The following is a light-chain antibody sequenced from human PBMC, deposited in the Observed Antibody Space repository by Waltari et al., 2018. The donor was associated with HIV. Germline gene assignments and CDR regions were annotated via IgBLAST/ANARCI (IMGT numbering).Light chain of an antibody. CDR1: SPNIGSTS. J-gene: IGLJ3*02. CDR2: SNN. Sequence: HFVLTQPPSASGTPGQRVTISCSGGSPNIGSTSGKWYQLVPGTAPKVLLYSNNQRPSGVPDRFAASKSCSSTSLAISGLQSEDEADYYCSSWDVGLNGWVFGGWTKLTVL. V-gene: IGLV1-44*01. CDR3: SSWDVGLNGWV.